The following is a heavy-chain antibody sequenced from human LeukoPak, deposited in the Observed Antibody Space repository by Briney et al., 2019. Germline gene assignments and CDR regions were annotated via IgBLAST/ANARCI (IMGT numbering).Heavy chain of an antibody. D-gene: IGHD4-23*01. CDR3: AKYTVDYYFDY. V-gene: IGHV3-53*01. CDR1: GFTVSSNY. CDR2: IYSGGST. J-gene: IGHJ4*02. Sequence: PGGSLILSCAASGFTVSSNYMSWVRQAPGKGLEWVSVIYSGGSTYYADSVKGRFTISRDNSENTLYLQMNSLRAEDTAIYYCAKYTVDYYFDYWGQGTLVTVSS.